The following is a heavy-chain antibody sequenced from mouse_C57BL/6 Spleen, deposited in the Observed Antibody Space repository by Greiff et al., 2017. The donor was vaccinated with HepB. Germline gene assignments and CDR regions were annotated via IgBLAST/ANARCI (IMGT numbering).Heavy chain of an antibody. CDR3: TRGDSNYDYYAMDY. Sequence: VQLQQSGAELVRPGASVTLSCKASGYTFTDYEMHWVKQTPVHGLEWIGAIDPETGGTAYNQKFKGKAILTADKSSSTAYMELRSLTSEDSAVYYCTRGDSNYDYYAMDYWGQGTSVTVSS. CDR2: IDPETGGT. CDR1: GYTFTDYE. J-gene: IGHJ4*01. V-gene: IGHV1-15*01. D-gene: IGHD2-5*01.